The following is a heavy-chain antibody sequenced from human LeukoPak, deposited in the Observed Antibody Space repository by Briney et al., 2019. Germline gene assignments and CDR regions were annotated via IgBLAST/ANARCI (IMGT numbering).Heavy chain of an antibody. Sequence: GGSLRLSCAASGFTFSSYGMHWVRQAPGKGLEWVAFIRYDGSNKYYADSVKGRFTISRDNSKNTLYLQMNSLRAEDTAVYYCAKEDITIFGVVIPLDYWGQGTLVTVSS. D-gene: IGHD3-3*01. CDR2: IRYDGSNK. J-gene: IGHJ4*02. V-gene: IGHV3-30*02. CDR3: AKEDITIFGVVIPLDY. CDR1: GFTFSSYG.